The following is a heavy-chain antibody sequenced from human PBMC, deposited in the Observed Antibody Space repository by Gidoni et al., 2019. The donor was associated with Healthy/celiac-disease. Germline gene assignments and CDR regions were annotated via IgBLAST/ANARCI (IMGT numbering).Heavy chain of an antibody. Sequence: EVQLVESGGGLVQPGRSLRLSCAASGFTFADYAMHWVRQAPGKGLEWVSGISWKSGSIGYADSVKGRFTISRDNAKNSLYLQMNSLRAEDTALYYCAKDIGYFDWLFYFDYWGQGTLVTVSS. D-gene: IGHD3-9*01. V-gene: IGHV3-9*01. CDR1: GFTFADYA. CDR3: AKDIGYFDWLFYFDY. CDR2: ISWKSGSI. J-gene: IGHJ4*02.